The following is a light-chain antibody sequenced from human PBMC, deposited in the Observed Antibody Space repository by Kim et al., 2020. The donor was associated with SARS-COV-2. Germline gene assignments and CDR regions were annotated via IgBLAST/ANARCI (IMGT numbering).Light chain of an antibody. V-gene: IGLV3-1*01. CDR1: GLGDRY. J-gene: IGLJ2*01. Sequence: SLYRGETASSTGSGPGLGDRYGFWYQHKPGPSPLLVIYQETRRPSGIPERFSGSNSGRTATLTISETQAMDEADYYCQTWDSRVAIFGGGTQLTVL. CDR3: QTWDSRVAI. CDR2: QET.